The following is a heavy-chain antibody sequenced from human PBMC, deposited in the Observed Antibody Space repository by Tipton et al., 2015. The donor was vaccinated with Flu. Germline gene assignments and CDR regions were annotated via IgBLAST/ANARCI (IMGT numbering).Heavy chain of an antibody. D-gene: IGHD3-16*02. CDR3: ARSGYSYGYVDC. J-gene: IGHJ4*02. CDR2: IYTGTRT. CDR1: GFSVSSHY. Sequence: SLRLSCAASGFSVSSHYMSWVRQAPGEGLEWVSVIYTGTRTYYADSVKGRFTISRDDSKNTLSLQMDSLKVEDSAMYYCARSGYSYGYVDCWGQGALVTVSS. V-gene: IGHV3-66*02.